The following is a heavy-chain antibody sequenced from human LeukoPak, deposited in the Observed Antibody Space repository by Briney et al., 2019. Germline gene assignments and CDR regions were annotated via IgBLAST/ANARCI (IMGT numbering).Heavy chain of an antibody. D-gene: IGHD2-15*01. Sequence: SETLSLTCAVYGGSFSDYYWSWIRQPPGKGLEWIGEINHSGSTNYNPSPKSRVTISVDTSKNQISLKLSSVTAADTAVYYCARGGEIVVVVAATRNYYYYMDVWGKGTTVTVSS. J-gene: IGHJ6*03. CDR1: GGSFSDYY. V-gene: IGHV4-34*01. CDR3: ARGGEIVVVVAATRNYYYYMDV. CDR2: INHSGST.